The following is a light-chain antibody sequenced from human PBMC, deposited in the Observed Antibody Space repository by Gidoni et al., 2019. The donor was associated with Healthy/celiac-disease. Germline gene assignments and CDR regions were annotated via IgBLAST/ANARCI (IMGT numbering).Light chain of an antibody. CDR1: SSNIGAGYD. CDR2: GNS. Sequence: QSVLTQPPSVSGAPGQRVTISCTGSSSNIGAGYDVHWYQQLPGTAPHLLIYGNSHRPSGVPDRFSGSKSGTSASLAITGLQAEDEADYYCQSYDSSLSVLVFGGGTKLTVL. CDR3: QSYDSSLSVLV. V-gene: IGLV1-40*01. J-gene: IGLJ2*01.